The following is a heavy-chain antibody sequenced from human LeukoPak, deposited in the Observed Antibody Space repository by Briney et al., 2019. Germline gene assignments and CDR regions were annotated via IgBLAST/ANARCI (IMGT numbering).Heavy chain of an antibody. V-gene: IGHV3-23*01. Sequence: GGTLRLSCAASGFTFRSYGMSWVRQAPGKGLEWVSIISAGGDTTYYADSVRGRFTISRDNSKNTLYLQMNSLRAEDTAVYYCARVVDHDYGDYYLDYWGQGTLVTVSS. J-gene: IGHJ4*02. CDR1: GFTFRSYG. CDR2: ISAGGDTT. D-gene: IGHD4-17*01. CDR3: ARVVDHDYGDYYLDY.